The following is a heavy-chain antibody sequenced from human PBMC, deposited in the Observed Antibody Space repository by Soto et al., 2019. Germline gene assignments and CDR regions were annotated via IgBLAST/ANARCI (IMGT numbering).Heavy chain of an antibody. Sequence: SETLSLTCTVSGGSISSYYWSWIRQPPGKGLEWIGYIYYSGSTHSNPSLKSRVIISLDTSKNQFSLKLSSVTAADTAVYYCASKMYGSNAYFDYWGQGALVTVSS. CDR1: GGSISSYY. D-gene: IGHD4-17*01. CDR2: IYYSGST. J-gene: IGHJ4*02. CDR3: ASKMYGSNAYFDY. V-gene: IGHV4-59*08.